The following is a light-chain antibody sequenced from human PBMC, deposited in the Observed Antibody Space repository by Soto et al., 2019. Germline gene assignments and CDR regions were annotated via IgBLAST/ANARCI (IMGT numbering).Light chain of an antibody. CDR3: QQYGRSPRT. J-gene: IGKJ1*01. Sequence: EIVLTQSPGTLSLSPGERATLSCRASQNVGSRYLAWYQQKPGQDPRLFIYGTSNRDAGIPERFSGSESGTDFSLTISSLEPGDLEVYYCQQYGRSPRTFGQGTKVEIK. CDR2: GTS. CDR1: QNVGSRY. V-gene: IGKV3-20*01.